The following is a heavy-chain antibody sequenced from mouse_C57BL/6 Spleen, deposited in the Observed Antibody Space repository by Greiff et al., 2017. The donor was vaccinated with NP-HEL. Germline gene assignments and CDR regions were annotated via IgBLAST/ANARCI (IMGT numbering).Heavy chain of an antibody. CDR3: ARYPVETVVANAMDY. CDR1: GYTFTSYW. CDR2: IDPNSGGT. V-gene: IGHV1-72*01. J-gene: IGHJ4*01. Sequence: VQLQQSGAELVKPGASVKLSCKASGYTFTSYWMHWVKQRPGRGLERIGRIDPNSGGTMYNETFKSKATLTVDKPSSTAYMQRSSLTSEDSAVYDCARYPVETVVANAMDYWGQGNSVTVSS. D-gene: IGHD1-1*01.